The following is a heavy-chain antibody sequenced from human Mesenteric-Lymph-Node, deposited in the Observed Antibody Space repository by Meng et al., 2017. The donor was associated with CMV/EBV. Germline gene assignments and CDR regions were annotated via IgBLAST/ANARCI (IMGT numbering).Heavy chain of an antibody. D-gene: IGHD3-22*01. CDR2: ISPSGGTT. V-gene: IGHV3-23*01. Sequence: GESLKISCAASGFTFSDYYMSWIRQAPGKGLEWVSAISPSGGTTYYADSVKGRFTISRDNSKNTLYLQMNSLRAEDTAVYYCARAHTLTYYYDSSGYSYFDYWGQGTLVTVSS. J-gene: IGHJ4*02. CDR3: ARAHTLTYYYDSSGYSYFDY. CDR1: GFTFSDYY.